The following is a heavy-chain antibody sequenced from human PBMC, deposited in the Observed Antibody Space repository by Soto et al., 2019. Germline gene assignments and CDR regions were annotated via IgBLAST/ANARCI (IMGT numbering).Heavy chain of an antibody. CDR3: AKDNYCPDP. D-gene: IGHD2-15*01. J-gene: IGHJ5*02. CDR2: ISSGGGST. Sequence: EVKLLESAGGLVQPGGSLRFSCAISGFTLSSYVMNCVRQAAGKGLEWVSAISSGGGSTHYADSVEGRFTLSGDNSKISVYLPRNSLRAEDTALYSGAKDNYCPDPWGQGTLVTVSS. V-gene: IGHV3-23*01. CDR1: GFTLSSYV.